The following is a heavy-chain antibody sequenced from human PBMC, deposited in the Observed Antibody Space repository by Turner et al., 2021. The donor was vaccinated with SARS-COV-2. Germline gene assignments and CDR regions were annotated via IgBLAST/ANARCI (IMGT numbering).Heavy chain of an antibody. Sequence: QVQPVQSGAEGKNTGCAVKVSCQASGGTFSSYAISGVRQAPGQGLEWMGGIIPFFGTANYAQKFQGRVTITADESSSTAYMELSSLRSEDTAVYYCARGLMNDYIYNWFDPWGQGTLVTVSS. J-gene: IGHJ5*02. D-gene: IGHD4-4*01. CDR1: GGTFSSYA. CDR3: ARGLMNDYIYNWFDP. V-gene: IGHV1-69*01. CDR2: IIPFFGTA.